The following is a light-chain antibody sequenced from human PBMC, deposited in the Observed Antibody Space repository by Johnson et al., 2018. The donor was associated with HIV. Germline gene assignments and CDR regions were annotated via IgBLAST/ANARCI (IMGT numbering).Light chain of an antibody. CDR3: GTWDSSRSADG. V-gene: IGLV1-51*02. J-gene: IGLJ1*01. CDR1: SSNFGNNY. Sequence: QSVLTQPPSVSAAPGQKVTISCSTNSSNFGNNYVSWYQQLPGTAPKLLIYKNDKRPSGIPDRFSGSKSGTSATLGITGLQTGDEADYYCGTWDSSRSADGFGTGTKVTVL. CDR2: KND.